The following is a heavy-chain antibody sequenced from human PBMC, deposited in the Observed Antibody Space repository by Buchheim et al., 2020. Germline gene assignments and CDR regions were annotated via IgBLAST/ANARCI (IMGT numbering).Heavy chain of an antibody. CDR2: ISGSGAGT. Sequence: EVQLLESGGGLVQPGGSLRLSCVASGFTFSSYAMSWVRQAPGKGLEWVSSISGSGAGTYYANSVKGRFTISRDNSKNTLYLQMNSLRAEDTAVYYCARDGEDIVLYYYYGMDVWGQGTT. D-gene: IGHD2-8*02. J-gene: IGHJ6*02. V-gene: IGHV3-23*01. CDR1: GFTFSSYA. CDR3: ARDGEDIVLYYYYGMDV.